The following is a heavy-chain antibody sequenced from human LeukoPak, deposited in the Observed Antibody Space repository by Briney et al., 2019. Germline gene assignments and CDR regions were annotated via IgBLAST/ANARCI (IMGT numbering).Heavy chain of an antibody. CDR1: GFTFSSYW. J-gene: IGHJ5*02. CDR3: ARDSHSAYNWFDP. D-gene: IGHD2-15*01. V-gene: IGHV3-7*01. CDR2: IKQDGSEK. Sequence: PGGSLRLSCAASGFTFSSYWMSWVRQAPGKGLEWVANIKQDGSEKYYVDSVKGRFTISRDNAKNSLYLQMNSLRAEDTAVYYCARDSHSAYNWFDPWGQGTLVTVSS.